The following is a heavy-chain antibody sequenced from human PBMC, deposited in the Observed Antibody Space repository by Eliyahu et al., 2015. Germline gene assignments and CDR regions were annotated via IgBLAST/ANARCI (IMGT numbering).Heavy chain of an antibody. J-gene: IGHJ6*02. CDR2: ISXEGNNK. CDR3: VKGELNDTVVVPPPSGSYGMDV. CDR1: GFTFSPXG. D-gene: IGHD2-2*01. Sequence: QVQLVESGGGVVQPGRSLRLSCAAXGFTFSPXGLHWVRQAPGKGLEGVAVISXEGNNKYYADSVKGRFTISRDNSKKKLYLQMNSLRAEDKAVYYCVKGELNDTVVVPPPSGSYGMDVWGRGTTVTVSS. V-gene: IGHV3-30*18.